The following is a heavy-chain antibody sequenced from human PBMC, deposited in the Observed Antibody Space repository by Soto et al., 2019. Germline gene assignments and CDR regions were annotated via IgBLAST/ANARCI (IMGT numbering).Heavy chain of an antibody. CDR3: ARDSRGYDYAFDI. CDR2: FIPILGIA. J-gene: IGHJ3*02. V-gene: IGHV1-69*08. CDR1: GGTFSSYT. D-gene: IGHD5-12*01. Sequence: QVQLVQSGAEVKKPGSSVKVSCKASGGTFSSYTISWVRQAPGQGLEWMGRFIPILGIANYAQKFQGRVTITADKSTSTAYMELSSLRSEDTAVYYCARDSRGYDYAFDIWGQGTMVTVSS.